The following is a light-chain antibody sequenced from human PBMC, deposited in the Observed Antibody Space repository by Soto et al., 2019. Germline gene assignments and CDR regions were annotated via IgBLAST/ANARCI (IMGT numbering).Light chain of an antibody. CDR3: SSFAGSNNFPYV. V-gene: IGLV2-8*01. CDR1: SSDVGAYDY. CDR2: EIN. Sequence: LSPPPSASGSPGQSVTISCTGTSSDVGAYDYVSWYQQHPGKAPKLMIYEINKRPSGVPDRFSGSKSGNTASLTVSGLQAEDEADYYCSSFAGSNNFPYVFGTGTKVTVL. J-gene: IGLJ1*01.